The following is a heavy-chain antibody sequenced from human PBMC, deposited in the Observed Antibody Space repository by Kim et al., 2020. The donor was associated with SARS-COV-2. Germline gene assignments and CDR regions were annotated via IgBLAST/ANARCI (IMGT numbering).Heavy chain of an antibody. D-gene: IGHD2-2*01. J-gene: IGHJ4*02. V-gene: IGHV3-11*04. Sequence: YADTVKGRFTIYRDNAKNSLSLEMNSLSADDTAVYYCARGPSSASWSDIDYWGQGTLVTVSS. CDR3: ARGPSSASWSDIDY.